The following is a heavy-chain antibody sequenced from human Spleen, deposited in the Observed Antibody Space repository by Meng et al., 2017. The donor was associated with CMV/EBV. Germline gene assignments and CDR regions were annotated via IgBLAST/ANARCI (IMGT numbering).Heavy chain of an antibody. CDR1: GFSFSSYW. V-gene: IGHV3-7*01. CDR2: IKQDGSET. D-gene: IGHD2-2*01. CDR3: ARDPPHPNIVVVPAATQHKESFDP. Sequence: GESLKISCAASGFSFSSYWMHWVRQAPGKGLEWVANIKQDGSETYYVDSVKGRFTISRDNAENSLYLQMNSLRGEDTAVYYCARDPPHPNIVVVPAATQHKESFDPWGQGTLVTVSS. J-gene: IGHJ5*02.